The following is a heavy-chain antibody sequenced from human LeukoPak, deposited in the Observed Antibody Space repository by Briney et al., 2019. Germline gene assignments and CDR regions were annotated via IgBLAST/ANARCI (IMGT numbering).Heavy chain of an antibody. J-gene: IGHJ4*02. CDR2: IKQDGSEK. V-gene: IGHV3-7*01. CDR3: ASGRRITGAFDY. CDR1: GFSLSDYS. Sequence: GGSLRLSCAASGFSLSDYSMRWIRQAPGKGLEWVANIKQDGSEKYYVDSVKGRFTISRDNSKNTLDLQMNSLKVEDTGFYFCASGRRITGAFDYWGQGALVTVSS. D-gene: IGHD1-20*01.